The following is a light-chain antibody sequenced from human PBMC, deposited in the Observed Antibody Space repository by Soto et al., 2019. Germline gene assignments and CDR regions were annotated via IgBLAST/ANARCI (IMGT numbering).Light chain of an antibody. Sequence: EIVLTQSPATLSLSPGERATLSCRASQSVSTYLAWYQQKPGQAPRLLIFDASNRATGIPARFSGSGSGADFTLIISGLEPEDFAVYYCQQRSNWPWTFGQGTKVEIK. CDR3: QQRSNWPWT. J-gene: IGKJ1*01. CDR1: QSVSTY. CDR2: DAS. V-gene: IGKV3-11*01.